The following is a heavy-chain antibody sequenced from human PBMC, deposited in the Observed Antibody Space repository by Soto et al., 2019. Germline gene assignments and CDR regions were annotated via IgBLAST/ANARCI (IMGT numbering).Heavy chain of an antibody. V-gene: IGHV1-69*13. J-gene: IGHJ4*02. CDR1: GGTFSSYA. CDR3: ARNTPYDRIAAAPFDY. CDR2: IIPIFGTA. Sequence: SVKVSCKASGGTFSSYAISWVRQAPGQGLEWMGGIIPIFGTANYAQKFQGRVTITADESTSTAYMELSSLRSEDTAVYYCARNTPYDRIAAAPFDYWGQGTLVTVSS. D-gene: IGHD6-13*01.